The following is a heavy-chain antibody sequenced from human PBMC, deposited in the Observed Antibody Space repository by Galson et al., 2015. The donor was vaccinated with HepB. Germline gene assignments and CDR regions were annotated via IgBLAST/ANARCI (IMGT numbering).Heavy chain of an antibody. CDR3: ARGHCSGGSCYGGWGFDY. D-gene: IGHD2-15*01. Sequence: SLRLSCAASGFTFSSYGMHWVRQAPGKGLEWVAVIWYDGSNKYYADSVKGRFTISRDNSKNTLYLQMNSLRAEDTAVYYCARGHCSGGSCYGGWGFDYWGQGTLVTVSS. J-gene: IGHJ4*02. CDR2: IWYDGSNK. CDR1: GFTFSSYG. V-gene: IGHV3-33*01.